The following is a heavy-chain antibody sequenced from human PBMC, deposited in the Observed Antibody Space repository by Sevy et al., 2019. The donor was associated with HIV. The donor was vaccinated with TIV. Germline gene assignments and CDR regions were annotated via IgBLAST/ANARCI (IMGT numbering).Heavy chain of an antibody. CDR2: IKSKTDGGTT. Sequence: GGSLRLSCAASGFTFSNAWMSWVRLAPGKGLEWVGRIKSKTDGGTTDYAAPVKGRFTISRDDSKNTLYLQMNSLKTEDTAVYYCTTSSSYYGSGSSFWYYYGMDVWGQGTTVTVSS. J-gene: IGHJ6*02. V-gene: IGHV3-15*01. D-gene: IGHD3-10*01. CDR1: GFTFSNAW. CDR3: TTSSSYYGSGSSFWYYYGMDV.